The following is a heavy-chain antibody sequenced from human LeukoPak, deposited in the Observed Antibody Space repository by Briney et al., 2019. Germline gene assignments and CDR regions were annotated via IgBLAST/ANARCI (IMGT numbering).Heavy chain of an antibody. CDR3: ATFLAVAEFDY. J-gene: IGHJ4*02. CDR2: VDPEDGET. V-gene: IGHV1-69-2*01. CDR1: GYTFTDYY. D-gene: IGHD6-19*01. Sequence: GASVKVSCKVSGYTFTDYYMHWVQQAPGKGLEWMGLVDPEDGETIYAETFQGRVTITADTSTDTAYMELSSLRSEDTAVYYCATFLAVAEFDYWGQGTLVTVS.